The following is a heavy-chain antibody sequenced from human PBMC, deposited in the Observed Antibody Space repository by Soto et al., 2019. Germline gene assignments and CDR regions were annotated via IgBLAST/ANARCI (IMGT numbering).Heavy chain of an antibody. V-gene: IGHV4-30-2*01. J-gene: IGHJ6*02. CDR1: GGSISSGGYS. Sequence: PSETLSLTCAVSGGSISSGGYSWSWIRQPPGKGLEWIGYIYHSGSTYYNPSLKSRVTISVDRSKNQFSLKLSSVTAADTGPYYCAARPYYYYGLDVWGQGTTVTVSS. CDR3: AARPYYYYGLDV. CDR2: IYHSGST. D-gene: IGHD3-10*01.